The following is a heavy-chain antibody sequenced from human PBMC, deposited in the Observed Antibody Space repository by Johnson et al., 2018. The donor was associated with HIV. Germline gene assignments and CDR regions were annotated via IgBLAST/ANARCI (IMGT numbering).Heavy chain of an antibody. D-gene: IGHD2-15*01. Sequence: VQLVESGGGLVQPGGSLRLSCAASGFTFSSYDMHWVRQATGKGLEWVSAIGTAGDTYYPGSVKGRFTISRENAKNSLYLQMNSLRAEDTAVYYCARGRVKFARVVVVARPAFDIWGQGTMVTVSS. V-gene: IGHV3-13*01. CDR1: GFTFSSYD. J-gene: IGHJ3*02. CDR2: IGTAGDT. CDR3: ARGRVKFARVVVVARPAFDI.